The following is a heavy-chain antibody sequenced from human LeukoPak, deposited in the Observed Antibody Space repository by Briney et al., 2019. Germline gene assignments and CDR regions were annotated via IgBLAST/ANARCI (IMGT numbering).Heavy chain of an antibody. CDR2: IKQDSSEK. V-gene: IGHV3-7*03. CDR1: GFTFSEYW. D-gene: IGHD5-12*01. J-gene: IGHJ4*02. Sequence: GGSLRLSCAASGFTFSEYWMSWVRQAPGKGLEWVANIKQDSSEKYYVDSVKGRFTISRDNAKNTLYLQMNSLRAEDTAVYYCAKSSVNGYTGYVHPGVDYWGQGTLVTVSS. CDR3: AKSSVNGYTGYVHPGVDY.